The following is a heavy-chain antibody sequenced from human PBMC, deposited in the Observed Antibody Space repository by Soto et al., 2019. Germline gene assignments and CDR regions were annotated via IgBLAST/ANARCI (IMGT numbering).Heavy chain of an antibody. CDR3: ACASMGGSSRPFDF. D-gene: IGHD6-13*01. J-gene: IGHJ4*02. V-gene: IGHV4-4*02. CDR1: GGSISSSNW. Sequence: SETLSLPCAVSGGSISSSNWWSWVRQPPGKGLEWIGEIYHSGSTNYNPSLKSRVTISVDKSKNQFSLKLSSVTAADTAVYYCACASMGGSSRPFDFWGQGTLVTVAS. CDR2: IYHSGST.